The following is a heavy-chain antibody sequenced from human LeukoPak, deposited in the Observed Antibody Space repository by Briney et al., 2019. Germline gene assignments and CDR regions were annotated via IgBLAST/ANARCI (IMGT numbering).Heavy chain of an antibody. D-gene: IGHD3-3*01. CDR3: ARPYYDFWSGYSSNYFDY. Sequence: GGSLRLSCAASGFTFSSCGMHWVRQAPGKGLEWVAVIWYDGSNKYYADSVKGRFTISRDNSKNTLYLQMNSLRAEDTAVYYCARPYYDFWSGYSSNYFDYWGQGTLVTVSS. CDR1: GFTFSSCG. J-gene: IGHJ4*02. CDR2: IWYDGSNK. V-gene: IGHV3-33*01.